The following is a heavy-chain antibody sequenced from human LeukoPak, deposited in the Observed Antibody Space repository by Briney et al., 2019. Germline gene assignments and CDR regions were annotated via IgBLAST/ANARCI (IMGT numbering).Heavy chain of an antibody. CDR3: AHLGGDFDY. Sequence: PGRSLRLSCAASGFTFSSYAIHWVRQAPGKGLEWVAVISYDGSNKYYADSVKGRFTISRDNSKNTLYLQMNSLRAEDTAVYYCAHLGGDFDYWGQGTLVTVSS. CDR2: ISYDGSNK. J-gene: IGHJ4*02. CDR1: GFTFSSYA. V-gene: IGHV3-30*04. D-gene: IGHD2-21*01.